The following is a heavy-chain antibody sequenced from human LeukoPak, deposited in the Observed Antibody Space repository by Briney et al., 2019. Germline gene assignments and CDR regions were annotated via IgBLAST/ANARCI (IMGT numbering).Heavy chain of an antibody. D-gene: IGHD3-10*01. CDR1: GFTFPNYS. CDR3: ATRAGTH. J-gene: IGHJ4*02. CDR2: ISKSGTTI. V-gene: IGHV3-48*01. Sequence: GGSLRLSCAASGFTFPNYSMNWARQAPGKGLEWVSSISKSGTTIYYADSVKGRFTISRDNAENSLYLQMNSLRAEDTAVYYCATRAGTHWGQGTLVTVSS.